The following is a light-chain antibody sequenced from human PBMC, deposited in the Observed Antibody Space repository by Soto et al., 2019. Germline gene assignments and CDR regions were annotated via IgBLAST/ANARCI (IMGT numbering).Light chain of an antibody. CDR3: TSYTSSSASYVI. Sequence: QSALTQPASVSASPGQSITISCTGTSSDIGDYDYVSWYQQHPGKAPKLMIFEVSSRPSGVSNRFSGSKAGNTASLTISGLQAEDEANYYCTSYTSSSASYVIFAGGTKLTV. V-gene: IGLV2-14*01. J-gene: IGLJ2*01. CDR2: EVS. CDR1: SSDIGDYDY.